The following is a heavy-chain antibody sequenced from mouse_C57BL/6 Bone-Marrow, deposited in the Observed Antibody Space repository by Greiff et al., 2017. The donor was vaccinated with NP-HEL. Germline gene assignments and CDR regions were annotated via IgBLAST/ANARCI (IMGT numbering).Heavy chain of an antibody. V-gene: IGHV2-5*01. Sequence: QVQLQQSGPGLVQPSQSLSITCTVSGFSLTSYGVHWVRQSPGKGLEWLGVIWRGGSTDYNAALMSRLSITKDNSKSQVFFKMNSLQADDTAIYYCAAFYYGSSYGYFDVWGTGTTVTVSS. D-gene: IGHD1-1*01. CDR3: AAFYYGSSYGYFDV. J-gene: IGHJ1*03. CDR2: IWRGGST. CDR1: GFSLTSYG.